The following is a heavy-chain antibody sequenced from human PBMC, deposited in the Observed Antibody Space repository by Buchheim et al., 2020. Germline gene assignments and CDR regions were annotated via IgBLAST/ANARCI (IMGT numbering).Heavy chain of an antibody. V-gene: IGHV3-48*01. CDR1: AFTFSSYS. D-gene: IGHD2/OR15-2a*01. CDR3: ARQGKYLSFDY. Sequence: EVQLVESGGGLVQPGGSLRLSCAASAFTFSSYSMNWVRQAPGKGLEWVSYISSSSSTIYYADSVKGRFTISRDNAKNSLYQQLNSLKAEDTAVYYCARQGKYLSFDYWGQGTL. J-gene: IGHJ4*02. CDR2: ISSSSSTI.